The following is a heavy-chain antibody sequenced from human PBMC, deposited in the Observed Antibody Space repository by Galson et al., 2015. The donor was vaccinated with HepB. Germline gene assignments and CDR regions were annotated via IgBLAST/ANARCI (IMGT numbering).Heavy chain of an antibody. D-gene: IGHD1-7*01. CDR3: ARNWNYEVSAFDI. V-gene: IGHV1-69*06. J-gene: IGHJ3*02. CDR1: GGTFSSYA. Sequence: SVKVSCKASGGTFSSYAISWVRQAPGQGLEWMGGIIPIFGTANYAQKFQGRVTITADKSTSTAYMELSSLRSEDTAVYYCARNWNYEVSAFDIWGQGTMVTVPS. CDR2: IIPIFGTA.